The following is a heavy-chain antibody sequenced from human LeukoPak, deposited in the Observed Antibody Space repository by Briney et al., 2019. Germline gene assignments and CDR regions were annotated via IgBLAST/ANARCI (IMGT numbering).Heavy chain of an antibody. CDR2: ISYNGVNK. D-gene: IGHD1-14*01. Sequence: PGRSLRLSCTASGFNFSGHAMHWVRQTPGKGLEWVAVISYNGVNKNYGDSVTGRFTISRDNSRNTVYGQMDSLRSEDTAVCYCARARTSWHCSSIDYWGQGTLVTVSS. CDR1: GFNFSGHA. J-gene: IGHJ4*02. CDR3: ARARTSWHCSSIDY. V-gene: IGHV3-30*03.